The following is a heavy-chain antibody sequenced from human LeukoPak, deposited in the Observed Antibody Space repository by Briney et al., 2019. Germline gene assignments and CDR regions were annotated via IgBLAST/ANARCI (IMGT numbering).Heavy chain of an antibody. Sequence: GRSLSLSCAPSASTFSNAWMSCVRQAARKGLEWVGRIKSKTDGGTTEYAAPVKGRFTISRDDSKNTLYLQMNSLKTEDTAVYCCGGQLSQWGQGTLVTVSS. D-gene: IGHD6-6*01. J-gene: IGHJ4*02. CDR2: IKSKTDGGTT. V-gene: IGHV3-15*01. CDR3: GGQLSQ. CDR1: ASTFSNAW.